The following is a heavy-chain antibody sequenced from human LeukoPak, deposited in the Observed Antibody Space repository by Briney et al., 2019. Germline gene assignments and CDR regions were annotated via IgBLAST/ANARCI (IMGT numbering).Heavy chain of an antibody. CDR1: GFTFSSYA. CDR2: ISGSGGST. J-gene: IGHJ6*03. V-gene: IGHV3-23*01. D-gene: IGHD2-2*01. Sequence: GGSLRLSCAASGFTFSSYAMSWVRQAPGKGLEWVSAISGSGGSTYYADSVKGRFTISRDNSKNTLYLQMNSLRAEDAALYYCAKGVVPAAIFPYMDVWGKGTTVTISS. CDR3: AKGVVPAAIFPYMDV.